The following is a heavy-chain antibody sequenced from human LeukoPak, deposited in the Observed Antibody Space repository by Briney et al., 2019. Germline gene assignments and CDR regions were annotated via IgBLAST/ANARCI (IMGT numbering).Heavy chain of an antibody. Sequence: AASVKVSCKASGYTFTSYDINWVRQATGQGLEWMGWMNPNSGNTGYAQKFQGRVTMTRNTSISTAYTELSSLRSEDTAVYYCAIIPTNYYDSSGYYGGHDYWGQGTLVTVSS. CDR2: MNPNSGNT. V-gene: IGHV1-8*01. CDR3: AIIPTNYYDSSGYYGGHDY. D-gene: IGHD3-22*01. CDR1: GYTFTSYD. J-gene: IGHJ4*02.